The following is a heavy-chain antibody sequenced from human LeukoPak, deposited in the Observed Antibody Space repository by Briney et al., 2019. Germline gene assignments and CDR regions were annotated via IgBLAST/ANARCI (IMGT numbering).Heavy chain of an antibody. V-gene: IGHV1-8*01. J-gene: IGHJ4*02. CDR3: ASELNHLRFLEWTIFDY. Sequence: ASVKVSCKASGYTFTSHDINWVRQATGQGLEWMGWMNPNSGNTGYAQKFQGRVTMTRNTSISTAYMELSSLRSEDTAVYYCASELNHLRFLEWTIFDYWGQGTLVTVSS. CDR2: MNPNSGNT. CDR1: GYTFTSHD. D-gene: IGHD3-3*01.